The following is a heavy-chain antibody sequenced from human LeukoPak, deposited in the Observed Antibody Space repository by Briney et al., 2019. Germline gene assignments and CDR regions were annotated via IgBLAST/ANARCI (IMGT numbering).Heavy chain of an antibody. Sequence: GASVKVSCKASGGTFSSYAISWVRQAPGQGLEWMGGIIPIFGTANYAQKFQGRVTITADESTSTAYMELSSLRSEDTAVYYCARGDRPDGYEPEWARHRAFDIWGQGTMVTVSS. CDR3: ARGDRPDGYEPEWARHRAFDI. CDR1: GGTFSSYA. J-gene: IGHJ3*02. CDR2: IIPIFGTA. D-gene: IGHD5-24*01. V-gene: IGHV1-69*13.